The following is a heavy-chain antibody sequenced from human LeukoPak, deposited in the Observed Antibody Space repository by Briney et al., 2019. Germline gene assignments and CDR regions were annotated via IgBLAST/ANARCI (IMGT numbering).Heavy chain of an antibody. J-gene: IGHJ3*02. CDR1: GGNLSSYA. D-gene: IGHD1-1*01. V-gene: IGHV1-69*01. Sequence: GASVKVSCKASGGNLSSYAISWVRQAPGQGLEWMGGIIPIFGTANYAQKFQGRVTITADESTSTAYMELRSLRSEDTAVYYCASGRWNDGAFDIWGQGTMVTVSS. CDR2: IIPIFGTA. CDR3: ASGRWNDGAFDI.